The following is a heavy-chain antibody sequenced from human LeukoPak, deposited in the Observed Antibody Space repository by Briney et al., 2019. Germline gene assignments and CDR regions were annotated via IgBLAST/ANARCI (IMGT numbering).Heavy chain of an antibody. J-gene: IGHJ3*02. V-gene: IGHV3-20*04. Sequence: PGGSLRLSCAAPGFTFDDYGMSWVRQAPGKGLEWVSGINWNGGSTGYADSVKGRFTISRDNAKNSLYLQMNSLRAEDTALYYCAREDYYYGSGSPLGAFDIWGQGTMVTVSS. CDR1: GFTFDDYG. CDR2: INWNGGST. CDR3: AREDYYYGSGSPLGAFDI. D-gene: IGHD3-10*01.